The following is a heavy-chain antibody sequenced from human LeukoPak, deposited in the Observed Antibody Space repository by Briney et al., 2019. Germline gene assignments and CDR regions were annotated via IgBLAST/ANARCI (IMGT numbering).Heavy chain of an antibody. CDR1: RFTFSSYW. Sequence: PGGSLRLSCAAPRFTFSSYWMSWVCQAPGKGLEWVSNIKQDGREKYYVDSVKGRFTISRDNSKNTLYLQMNSLRAEDTAVYYCARDGYYYGSDLDYWGQGTLVTVSS. D-gene: IGHD3-10*01. V-gene: IGHV3-7*01. J-gene: IGHJ4*02. CDR2: IKQDGREK. CDR3: ARDGYYYGSDLDY.